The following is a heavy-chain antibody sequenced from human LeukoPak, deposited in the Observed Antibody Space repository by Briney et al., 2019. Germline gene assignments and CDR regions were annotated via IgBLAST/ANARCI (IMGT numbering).Heavy chain of an antibody. D-gene: IGHD4-17*01. V-gene: IGHV4-59*12. J-gene: IGHJ4*02. CDR3: ARLTYYGDYGEFDY. CDR2: IYYSGST. CDR1: SGSISSYY. Sequence: PSETLSLTCTVSSGSISSYYWSWIRQPPRKGLESIGHIYYSGSTNYNPSLKSRVTISVDTSKNQFSLKLSSVTAADTAFYYCARLTYYGDYGEFDYWGQGTLVTVSS.